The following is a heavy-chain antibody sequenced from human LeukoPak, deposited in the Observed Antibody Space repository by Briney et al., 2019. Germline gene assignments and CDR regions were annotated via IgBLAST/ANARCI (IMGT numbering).Heavy chain of an antibody. CDR3: ARDPYCSSTSCFINWFDP. Sequence: GGSLRLSCAASGFTFSSYAMHWVRQAPGKGLEWVAVISYDGSNKYYADSVKVRFTISRDNSKNTLYLQMNSLRAEDTAVYYCARDPYCSSTSCFINWFDPWGQGTLVTVSS. CDR2: ISYDGSNK. V-gene: IGHV3-30-3*01. D-gene: IGHD2-2*01. CDR1: GFTFSSYA. J-gene: IGHJ5*02.